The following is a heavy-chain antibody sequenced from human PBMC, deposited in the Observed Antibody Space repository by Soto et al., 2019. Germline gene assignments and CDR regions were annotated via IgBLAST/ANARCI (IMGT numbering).Heavy chain of an antibody. CDR2: ISYDGSNK. J-gene: IGHJ3*02. V-gene: IGHV3-30*18. CDR3: AKDGPPGAFDI. Sequence: TGGSLRLSCAASGFTFSSYGMHWVRQAPGKGLEWVAVISYDGSNKYYADSVKGRFTISRDNSKNTLYLQMNSLRAEDTAVYYCAKDGPPGAFDIWGQGTMVTVSS. CDR1: GFTFSSYG.